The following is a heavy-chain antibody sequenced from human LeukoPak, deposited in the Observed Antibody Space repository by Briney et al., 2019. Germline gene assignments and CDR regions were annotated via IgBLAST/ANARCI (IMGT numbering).Heavy chain of an antibody. J-gene: IGHJ4*02. CDR3: ARRGLLFDY. CDR2: ISSSGSTK. Sequence: GGSLRLSCGASGITFSSYSMNWVRQAPGKGLEWVSYISSSGSTKYYADSAKGRFTISRDNARNSLYLQMNSLRAEDTAVYYCARRGLLFDYWGQGTLVTVSS. CDR1: GITFSSYS. V-gene: IGHV3-48*01. D-gene: IGHD5/OR15-5a*01.